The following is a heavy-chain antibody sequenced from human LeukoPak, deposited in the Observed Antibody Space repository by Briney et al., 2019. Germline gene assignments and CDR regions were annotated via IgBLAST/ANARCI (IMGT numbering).Heavy chain of an antibody. CDR3: ARESEGGRWGYYYYGMDV. D-gene: IGHD3-16*01. V-gene: IGHV4-39*01. CDR2: IYYSGST. CDR1: GGSISSSSYY. J-gene: IGHJ6*02. Sequence: SETLSLTCTVSGGSISSSSYYWGWIRQPPGKGLEWIGSIYYSGSTYYNPSLKSRVTISVDTSKNQFSLKLSSGTAADTAVYHCARESEGGRWGYYYYGMDVWGQGTTVTVSS.